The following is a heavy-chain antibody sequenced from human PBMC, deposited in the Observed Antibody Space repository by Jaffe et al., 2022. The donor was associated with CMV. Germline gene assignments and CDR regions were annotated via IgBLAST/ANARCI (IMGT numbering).Heavy chain of an antibody. J-gene: IGHJ4*02. Sequence: EVQLVESGGGLVQPGGSLRLSCAASGFTFSSYEMNWVRQAPGKGLEWVSYISSSGSTIYYADSVKGRFTISRDNAKNSLYLQMNSLRAEDTAVYYCARDQGGVGAMAYWGQGTLVTVSS. V-gene: IGHV3-48*03. CDR2: ISSSGSTI. D-gene: IGHD1-26*01. CDR1: GFTFSSYE. CDR3: ARDQGGVGAMAY.